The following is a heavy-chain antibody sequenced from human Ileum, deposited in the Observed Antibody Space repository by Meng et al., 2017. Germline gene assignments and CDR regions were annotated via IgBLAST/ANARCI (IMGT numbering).Heavy chain of an antibody. CDR3: ARWRFGDLFGFDP. Sequence: QVQLVESGGGAVKPGGSLRLPGAASGISFSESYMTWSRQAPGKGLEWISYISSSSIDIYYADSVKGRFTIARDNAKSSLYLQMNSLRVDDTAVYYCARWRFGDLFGFDPWGQGTLVTVSS. CDR1: GISFSESY. J-gene: IGHJ5*02. V-gene: IGHV3-11*01. D-gene: IGHD3-10*01. CDR2: ISSSSIDI.